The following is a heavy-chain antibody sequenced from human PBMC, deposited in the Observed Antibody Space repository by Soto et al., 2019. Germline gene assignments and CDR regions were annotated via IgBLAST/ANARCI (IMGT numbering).Heavy chain of an antibody. CDR1: GESISSGGYY. J-gene: IGHJ4*02. D-gene: IGHD6-6*01. V-gene: IGHV4-31*03. CDR2: IYDSESA. CDR3: ARASSSSSAAYY. Sequence: QVQLQESGPGLVKASQTLSLICSVSGESISSGGYYWSWIRHHPGKGLEWIGYIYDSESAYYNPSLKSRVTISLDTSKNHFAMKLSSVTAADTAVYYCARASSSSSAAYYWGQGTLITVSS.